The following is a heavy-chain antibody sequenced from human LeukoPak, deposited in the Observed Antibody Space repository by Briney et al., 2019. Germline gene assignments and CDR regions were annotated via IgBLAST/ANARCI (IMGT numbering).Heavy chain of an antibody. CDR2: INTDGSST. D-gene: IGHD6-6*01. CDR3: ARSGGSSSLGH. V-gene: IGHV3-74*01. Sequence: PGGSLRLSCAASGFTFSSYWMHWVRQAPGKGLVWVSHINTDGSSTTYADSVKGRLTISRDNAKNTLYLQMNSLRAEDTAVYYCARSGGSSSLGHWGQGTLVTVSS. CDR1: GFTFSSYW. J-gene: IGHJ5*02.